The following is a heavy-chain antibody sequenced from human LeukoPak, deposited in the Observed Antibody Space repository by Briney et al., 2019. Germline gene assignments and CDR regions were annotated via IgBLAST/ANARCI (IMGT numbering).Heavy chain of an antibody. CDR2: ISAYNGNA. CDR1: GYTFTSYG. Sequence: ASVKVSCKASGYTFTSYGISWVRQAPGQGLEWMGWISAYNGNANYAQKLQGRVTITRDTSASTAYMELSSLRSEDTAVYYCARDRPITMVRGVIRDPQNPLFDYWGQGTLVTVSS. V-gene: IGHV1-18*01. D-gene: IGHD3-10*01. J-gene: IGHJ4*02. CDR3: ARDRPITMVRGVIRDPQNPLFDY.